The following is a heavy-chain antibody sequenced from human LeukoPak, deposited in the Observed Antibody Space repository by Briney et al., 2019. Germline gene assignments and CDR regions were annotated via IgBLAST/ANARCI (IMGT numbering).Heavy chain of an antibody. D-gene: IGHD1-14*01. CDR1: GYTFSSYY. V-gene: IGHV1-46*01. CDR2: INPSGGST. CDR3: AREGNQYYFDY. J-gene: IGHJ4*02. Sequence: ASVKVSCKASGYTFSSYYMHWVRQAPGQGLEWMGIINPSGGSTSYAQKFQGRVTVTRDMSTSTVYMELSSLRSEDTAVYYCAREGNQYYFDYWGQGTLVTVSS.